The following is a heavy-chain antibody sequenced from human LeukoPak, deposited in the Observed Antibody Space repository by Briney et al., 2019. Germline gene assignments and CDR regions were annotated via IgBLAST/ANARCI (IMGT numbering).Heavy chain of an antibody. V-gene: IGHV3-72*01. D-gene: IGHD6-19*01. CDR2: IRKKANSYTT. Sequence: GGSLRLSCAASGFTFSDYYLDWVRQAPGKGLEWVGRIRKKANSYTTEYAASVKGRFTISRDDSQNSLYLAMNSLRTEDTAVYLCGRVRSSSGCIDSWGQGTLVTVSS. J-gene: IGHJ4*02. CDR3: GRVRSSSGCIDS. CDR1: GFTFSDYY.